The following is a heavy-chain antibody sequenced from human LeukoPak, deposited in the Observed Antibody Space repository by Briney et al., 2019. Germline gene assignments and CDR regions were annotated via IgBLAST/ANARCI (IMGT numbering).Heavy chain of an antibody. CDR1: GGSISSYY. Sequence: PSETLSLTCTVSGGSISSYYWSWIRQPAGKGLEWIGRIYTSGSTNYNPSLKSRVTMSVDTSKNQFSLKLSSVTAADTAVYYCARDSGSGRYYYYGKDVWGQGTTVTVSS. J-gene: IGHJ6*02. CDR3: ARDSGSGRYYYYGKDV. V-gene: IGHV4-4*07. CDR2: IYTSGST. D-gene: IGHD3-10*01.